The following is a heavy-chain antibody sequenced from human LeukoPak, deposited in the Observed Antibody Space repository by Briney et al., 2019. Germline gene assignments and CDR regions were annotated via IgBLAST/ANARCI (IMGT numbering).Heavy chain of an antibody. J-gene: IGHJ5*02. CDR2: IYNSGGT. CDR3: ARAYSSSWYWNWFDP. V-gene: IGHV4-38-2*02. Sequence: SGALSLPCTVSGYSISSGYYWGWIRQAPGKGLEWVGSIYNSGGTYYNPSLKSRVTISVDMSKNQFSLKISSVTAADTAVYYCARAYSSSWYWNWFDPWGQGTLVTVSS. CDR1: GYSISSGYY. D-gene: IGHD6-13*01.